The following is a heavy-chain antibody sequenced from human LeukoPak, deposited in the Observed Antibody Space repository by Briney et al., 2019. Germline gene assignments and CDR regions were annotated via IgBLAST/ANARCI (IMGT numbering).Heavy chain of an antibody. Sequence: PGGSLRLSCAASGFTFSSYSMNWVRQAPGKGLEWVSSISSSSSYIYYADSVKGRFTISRDNAKNSLYLQMNSLRAEDTAVYYCARNEAGAAAGYFDYWGQGTLVTVSS. D-gene: IGHD6-13*01. CDR3: ARNEAGAAAGYFDY. V-gene: IGHV3-21*01. CDR1: GFTFSSYS. CDR2: ISSSSSYI. J-gene: IGHJ4*02.